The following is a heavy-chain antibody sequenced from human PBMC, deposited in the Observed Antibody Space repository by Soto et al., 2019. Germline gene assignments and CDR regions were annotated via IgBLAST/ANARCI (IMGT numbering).Heavy chain of an antibody. D-gene: IGHD3-10*01. CDR3: ARDRFLIIVRGENVMDV. V-gene: IGHV3-33*01. J-gene: IGHJ6*02. CDR1: GFTFSRYG. Sequence: QVQLVESGGGVVQPGRSLRLSCAASGFTFSRYGMHWVRHAPGKGLEWVAVIWYDGSNKYYADSVKGRFTISRDNSKNTLYLHMNSLRAEDTAVYYSARDRFLIIVRGENVMDVWGQGTTVTVSS. CDR2: IWYDGSNK.